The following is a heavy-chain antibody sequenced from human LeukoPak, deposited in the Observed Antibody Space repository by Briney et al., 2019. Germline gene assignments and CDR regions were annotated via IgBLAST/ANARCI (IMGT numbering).Heavy chain of an antibody. V-gene: IGHV1-69*11. CDR3: AREGRSSAACYGIDLDY. CDR1: GGTFSRYA. Sequence: SVKVSCKASGGTFSRYAITWVRQAPGQGLEWMGRIIPNLGTTYYAQKFQGRITITTDESSSTAYMELSSLRSEDTAVYYCAREGRSSAACYGIDLDYWGQGTLVTVSS. D-gene: IGHD2-2*01. J-gene: IGHJ4*02. CDR2: IIPNLGTT.